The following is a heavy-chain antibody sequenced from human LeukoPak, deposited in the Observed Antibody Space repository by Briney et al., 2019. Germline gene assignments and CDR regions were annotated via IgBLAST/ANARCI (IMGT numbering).Heavy chain of an antibody. CDR2: IYYSGST. V-gene: IGHV4-59*12. J-gene: IGHJ5*02. Sequence: SETLSLTCTVSGGSISSYYWSWIRQPPGKGLEWIGYIYYSGSTNYNPSLKSRVTISVDTSKNQFSLKLSSVTAADTAVYYCAAEGNYYDSSGYYLDPFDPWGQGTLVTVSS. CDR1: GGSISSYY. CDR3: AAEGNYYDSSGYYLDPFDP. D-gene: IGHD3-22*01.